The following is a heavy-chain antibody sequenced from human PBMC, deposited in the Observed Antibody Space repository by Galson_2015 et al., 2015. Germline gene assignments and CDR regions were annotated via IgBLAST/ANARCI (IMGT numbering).Heavy chain of an antibody. Sequence: SLRLSCATSGFTFSSYAMSRVRQAPGKGLEWVSAISGSGGSTYYADSVKGRFTISRDNSKNTLYLQMNSLRAEDTAVYYCAKDSSRRTNYFDYWGQGTLVTVSS. V-gene: IGHV3-23*01. CDR2: ISGSGGST. J-gene: IGHJ4*02. CDR1: GFTFSSYA. CDR3: AKDSSRRTNYFDY.